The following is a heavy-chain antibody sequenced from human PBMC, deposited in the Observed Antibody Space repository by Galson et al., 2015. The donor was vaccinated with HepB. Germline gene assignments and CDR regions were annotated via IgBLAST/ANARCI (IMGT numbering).Heavy chain of an antibody. CDR2: ISWNSGSI. D-gene: IGHD6-19*01. V-gene: IGHV3-9*01. CDR3: AKDIGYSSGWYGGGFDI. CDR1: GFTFDDYV. Sequence: SLRLSCAASGFTFDDYVMHWVRQAPGKGLEWVSGISWNSGSIGYADSVKGRFTISRDNAKNSLYLQMNSLRPEDTALYYCAKDIGYSSGWYGGGFDIWGQGTMVTVSS. J-gene: IGHJ3*02.